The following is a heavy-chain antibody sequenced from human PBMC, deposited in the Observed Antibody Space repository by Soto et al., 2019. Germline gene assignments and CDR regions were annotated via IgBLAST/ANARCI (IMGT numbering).Heavy chain of an antibody. V-gene: IGHV3-74*01. CDR2: INSEGGST. CDR3: TRAPRWNEGNFDARGDVDF. Sequence: VQLVESGGGLVHPGGSLRLSCAASGFTFSNYWMHWVRQAPGKGLEWVSRINSEGGSTAYADSVKGRFTIARDIAANTMFIQMNSLRADDMAVDYCTRAPRWNEGNFDARGDVDFWGQGTMVTVSS. J-gene: IGHJ3*01. D-gene: IGHD1-1*01. CDR1: GFTFSNYW.